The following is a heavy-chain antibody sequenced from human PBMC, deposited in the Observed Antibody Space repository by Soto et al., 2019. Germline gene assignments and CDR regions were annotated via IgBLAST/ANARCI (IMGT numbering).Heavy chain of an antibody. J-gene: IGHJ4*02. CDR3: AHRESDREAY. CDR2: IYWDDDK. Sequence: QITLKESGPTLVKPTQTLTLTCTFTGFSLNTGGVGVGWVRQPPGKALEWLALIYWDDDKRYSPSLESRLTITKDTSKNQVVLTMTNVHPVDTATYYCAHRESDREAYWGPGTLVTVSS. CDR1: GFSLNTGGVG. D-gene: IGHD3-10*01. V-gene: IGHV2-5*02.